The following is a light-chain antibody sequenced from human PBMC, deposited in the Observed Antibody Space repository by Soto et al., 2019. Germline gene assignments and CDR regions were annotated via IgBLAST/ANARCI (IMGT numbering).Light chain of an antibody. CDR1: QGIRND. CDR2: AAA. V-gene: IGKV1-17*01. J-gene: IGKJ1*01. CDR3: LQHNSYPSWT. Sequence: DIQMTQSPSSLSASVGDRVTITCRASQGIRNDLGWYQQKPGKAPKRLIYAAASLQSGVPSRFTGSGSRTEFTFTISSLQPEDFAPYCCLQHNSYPSWTFGQGTKVEIK.